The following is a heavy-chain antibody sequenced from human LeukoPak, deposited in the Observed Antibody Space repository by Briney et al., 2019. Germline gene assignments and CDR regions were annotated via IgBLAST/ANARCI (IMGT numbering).Heavy chain of an antibody. Sequence: SETLSLTCTVSGGSISSYYWSWIRQPPGKGLEWIGYIYYSGSTNYNPSLKSRVTISVDTSKNQFSLKLSSVTAADTAVYYCAGVAGTYCSSTSCYNDYYYMDVWGKGTTVTVSS. CDR1: GGSISSYY. CDR3: AGVAGTYCSSTSCYNDYYYMDV. V-gene: IGHV4-59*08. J-gene: IGHJ6*03. CDR2: IYYSGST. D-gene: IGHD2-2*02.